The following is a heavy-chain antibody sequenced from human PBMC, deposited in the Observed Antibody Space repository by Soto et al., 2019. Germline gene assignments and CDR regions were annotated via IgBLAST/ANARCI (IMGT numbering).Heavy chain of an antibody. D-gene: IGHD3-10*01. CDR3: ARVVRGAGTRSFDY. V-gene: IGHV4-61*01. J-gene: IGHJ4*02. CDR1: GGSVSSGLHY. CDR2: IYYTGTT. Sequence: QVQLQESGPGLVKPSETLSLTCTVAGGSVSSGLHYWTWIRQPPGKGLEWIGYIYYTGTTNYTPALKSRIAVSIDTPKNQFSLKLISVTAADTAVYFCARVVRGAGTRSFDYWGQGTLVTVSS.